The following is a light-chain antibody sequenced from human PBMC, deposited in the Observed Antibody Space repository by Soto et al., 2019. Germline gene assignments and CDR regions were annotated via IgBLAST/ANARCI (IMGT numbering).Light chain of an antibody. CDR2: DAS. V-gene: IGKV3-11*01. CDR3: QHFGGTTFT. Sequence: EIVLTQSPATLSLSPWERATLSCRASQSVSSYLAWYQQKPGQAPRLLIYDASNRATGIPARFSGSGSGTDFTLTISRLEPGDFAVYYCQHFGGTTFTFGQGTRLE. CDR1: QSVSSY. J-gene: IGKJ5*01.